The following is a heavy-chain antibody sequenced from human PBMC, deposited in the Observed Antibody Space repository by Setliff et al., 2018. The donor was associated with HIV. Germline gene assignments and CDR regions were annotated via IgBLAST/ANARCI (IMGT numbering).Heavy chain of an antibody. V-gene: IGHV4-38-2*02. CDR2: IYHSGNT. CDR3: ARGQGCGGGCHYAFEM. D-gene: IGHD2-21*02. Sequence: LSLTCTVSGDSISSDFYWGWIRQPPGKGLEWIGSIYHSGNTYYMPSLQSRVTISVDMAKNQFSLNLNSVTAADTAVYYCARGQGCGGGCHYAFEMWGQGTMVTVSS. J-gene: IGHJ3*02. CDR1: GDSISSDFY.